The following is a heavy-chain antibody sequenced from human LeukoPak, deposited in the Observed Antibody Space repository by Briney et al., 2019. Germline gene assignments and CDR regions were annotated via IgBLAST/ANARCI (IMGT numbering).Heavy chain of an antibody. CDR1: GGSISGSY. J-gene: IGHJ5*02. V-gene: IGHV4-4*09. CDR3: VRRGGRFDT. CDR2: IYSSGST. Sequence: PSETLSLTCTVSGGSISGSYWSWIRQPPGKGLEWIGYIYSSGSTNYNPSLKSRVTIGVDTSRNQFSLKLSSVTAADTAVYYCVRRGGRFDTRGQGTLVTVSS.